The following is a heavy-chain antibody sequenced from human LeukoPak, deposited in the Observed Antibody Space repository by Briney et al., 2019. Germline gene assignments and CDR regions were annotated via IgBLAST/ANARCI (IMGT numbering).Heavy chain of an antibody. CDR3: ARDQGRTADYVWGSYSDY. CDR1: GYSFTSYY. Sequence: ASVKVSCKASGYSFTSYYIHWVRQAPGQGLEWMGMINPNYGGTAYAQMFKGGVTLTRDTSTSTVYMELSSLKSEDTAVYFCARDQGRTADYVWGSYSDYWGQGALVTVSS. V-gene: IGHV1-46*01. J-gene: IGHJ4*02. CDR2: INPNYGGT. D-gene: IGHD3-16*01.